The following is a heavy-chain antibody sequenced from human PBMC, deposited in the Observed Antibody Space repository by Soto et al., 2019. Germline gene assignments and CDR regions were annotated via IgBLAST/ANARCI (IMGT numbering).Heavy chain of an antibody. CDR2: IYHSGST. D-gene: IGHD5-18*01. J-gene: IGHJ4*02. Sequence: SETLSLTCAVSGGSISSGGYSWSWIRQPPGKGLEWIGYIYHSGSTYYNPSLKSRVTISVDRSKNQFSLKLSSVTAADTAVYYCARGGYSYGVNFDYWGQGTQVTVSS. CDR3: ARGGYSYGVNFDY. CDR1: GGSISSGGYS. V-gene: IGHV4-30-2*01.